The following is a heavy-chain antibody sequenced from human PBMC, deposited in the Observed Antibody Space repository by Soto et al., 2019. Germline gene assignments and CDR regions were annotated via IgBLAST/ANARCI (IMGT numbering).Heavy chain of an antibody. CDR2: IRVNNGDT. CDR1: GYTFTNSG. D-gene: IGHD4-4*01. J-gene: IGHJ4*01. CDR3: SRDLGDSDLEVHY. V-gene: IGHV1-18*01. Sequence: QVQLVQSGAEVKKPGASVKVSCKASGYTFTNSGFSWVRQAPGQGLEWVGWIRVNNGDTHYAQKLQGRVTMTTDTSTSTAFMELRILRSDDTAVYYCSRDLGDSDLEVHYWGHGTLITGSS.